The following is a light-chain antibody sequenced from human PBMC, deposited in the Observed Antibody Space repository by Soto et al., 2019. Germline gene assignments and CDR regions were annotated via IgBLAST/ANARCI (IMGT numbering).Light chain of an antibody. J-gene: IGKJ1*01. CDR2: KAS. Sequence: DILMTQSPSTLSASVGDRVTITCRASESINSWLAWFQQKPGKAPKLLIYKASSLESGVPSRFSGSGSETEFPLTISSLQPDDFATYLCQPYKHNLYSWTFGQGTKVEI. V-gene: IGKV1-5*03. CDR1: ESINSW. CDR3: QPYKHNLYSWT.